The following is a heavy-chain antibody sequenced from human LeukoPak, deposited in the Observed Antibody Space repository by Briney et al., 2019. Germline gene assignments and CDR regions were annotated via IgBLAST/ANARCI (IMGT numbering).Heavy chain of an antibody. V-gene: IGHV3-30*02. CDR1: GFTFSSYE. CDR3: AKAPYCSSTSCYLFDY. D-gene: IGHD2-2*01. J-gene: IGHJ4*02. Sequence: GGSLRLSCAASGFTFSSYEMNWVRQAPGKGLEWVAFIRYDGSNKYYADSVKGRFTISRDNSKNTLYLQMNSLRAEDTAVYYCAKAPYCSSTSCYLFDYWGQGTLVTVSS. CDR2: IRYDGSNK.